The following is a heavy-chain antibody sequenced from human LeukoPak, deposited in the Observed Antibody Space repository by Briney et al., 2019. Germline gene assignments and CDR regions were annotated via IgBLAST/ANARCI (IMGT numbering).Heavy chain of an antibody. CDR3: ARGSTKDHDY. CDR1: GFTFSRYD. V-gene: IGHV3-48*03. J-gene: IGHJ4*02. CDR2: ISSSGSTI. D-gene: IGHD2-2*01. Sequence: PGGSLRLSCTASGFTFSRYDMNWVRQAPGKGLEWVSYISSSGSTIYYADSVKGRFTISRDNAKNSLYLQMNSLRAEDTAVYYCARGSTKDHDYWGQGILVTVSS.